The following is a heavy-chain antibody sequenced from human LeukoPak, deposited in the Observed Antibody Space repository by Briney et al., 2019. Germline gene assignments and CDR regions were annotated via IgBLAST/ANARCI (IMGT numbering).Heavy chain of an antibody. V-gene: IGHV4-38-2*01. CDR2: IYHSGST. CDR3: ARVIAAAGKGGYNWFDP. D-gene: IGHD6-13*01. J-gene: IGHJ5*02. Sequence: SETLSLTCAVSGYSISSGYYWGWIRQPPGKGLEWIGSIYHSGSTYYNPSLKSRVTISVDTSKNQFSLKLSSVTAADTAVYYCARVIAAAGKGGYNWFDPRGQGTLVTVSS. CDR1: GYSISSGYY.